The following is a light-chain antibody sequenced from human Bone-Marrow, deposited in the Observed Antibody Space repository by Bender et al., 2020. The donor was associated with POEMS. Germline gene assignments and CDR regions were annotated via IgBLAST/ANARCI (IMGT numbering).Light chain of an antibody. CDR1: SGDVGGGFDF. CDR2: EVS. Sequence: QSALTQPASVSGSPGQSITISCTGTSGDVGGGFDFVSWYQQHPGKAPKFIIYEVSKRPSGVPDRFSGSKSGNTASLTVSGLQAEDEADYYCSSYVGSKKSYVFGTGTKVTGL. CDR3: SSYVGSKKSYV. V-gene: IGLV2-8*01. J-gene: IGLJ1*01.